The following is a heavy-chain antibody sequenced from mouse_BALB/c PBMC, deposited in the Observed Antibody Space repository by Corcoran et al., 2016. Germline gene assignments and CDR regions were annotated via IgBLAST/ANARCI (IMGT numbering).Heavy chain of an antibody. CDR3: ARNWDVGFAY. CDR2: INPDSSTI. D-gene: IGHD4-1*01. CDR1: GFDFSRYW. V-gene: IGHV4-1*02. J-gene: IGHJ3*01. Sequence: EVKLLESGGGLVQPGGSLKLSCAASGFDFSRYWMSWVRKAPGKGLEWIGEINPDSSTINYTPSLKDKFIISRDNAKNTRYLQMSKVRSEDTALYYCARNWDVGFAYWGQGTLVTVSA.